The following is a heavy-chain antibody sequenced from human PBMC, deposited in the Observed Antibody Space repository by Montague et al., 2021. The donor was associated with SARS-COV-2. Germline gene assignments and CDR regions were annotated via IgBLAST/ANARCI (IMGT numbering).Heavy chain of an antibody. J-gene: IGHJ4*02. CDR1: GVSITSYY. V-gene: IGHV4-4*07. D-gene: IGHD3-16*01. Sequence: ETLSLTCSISGVSITSYYWSWVRQPAGKGLEWIGHIYASGSTNYSPSLKSRVRLSIDNPKNQFSLKLESLTAADTAVYYCVRDGGNWYYFGYWGQGALVTVSS. CDR3: VRDGGNWYYFGY. CDR2: IYASGST.